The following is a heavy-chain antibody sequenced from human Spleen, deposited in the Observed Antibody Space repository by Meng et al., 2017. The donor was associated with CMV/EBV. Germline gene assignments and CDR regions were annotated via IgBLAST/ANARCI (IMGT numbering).Heavy chain of an antibody. CDR1: GYTFTGYY. CDR3: ARGYCSGASCYIDD. V-gene: IGHV1-2*02. J-gene: IGHJ4*02. D-gene: IGHD2-2*02. Sequence: ASVKVSCKAFGYTFTGYYMNWVRQAPGQGLEWMGWVNANSGAKDYAQKFQGRVTMTRDTSISTAYMELSRLRSDDTAVYYCARGYCSGASCYIDDWGQGTLVTVSS. CDR2: VNANSGAK.